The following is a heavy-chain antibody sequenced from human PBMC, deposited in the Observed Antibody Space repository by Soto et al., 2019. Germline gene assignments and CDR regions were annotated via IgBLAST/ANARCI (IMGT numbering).Heavy chain of an antibody. CDR1: GGSISSGGYY. CDR3: ARETPYYYYYGMDV. Sequence: TLSLTCTVSGGSISSGGYYWSWIRQHPGKGLEWIGYIYYSGSTYYNPSLKSRVTISVDTSKNQFSLKLSSVTAADTAVYYCARETPYYYYYGMDVWGQGTTVTVSS. CDR2: IYYSGST. V-gene: IGHV4-31*03. J-gene: IGHJ6*02. D-gene: IGHD2-15*01.